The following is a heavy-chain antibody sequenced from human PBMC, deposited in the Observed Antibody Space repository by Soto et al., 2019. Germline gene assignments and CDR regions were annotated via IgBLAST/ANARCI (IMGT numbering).Heavy chain of an antibody. CDR1: GFTFSDHY. D-gene: IGHD6-25*01. J-gene: IGHJ4*02. CDR2: ISGGGDII. V-gene: IGHV3-11*01. Sequence: VQLVESGGGLVKPGGSLRLSCAASGFTFSDHYMTWIRQAPGMGPEWLSYISGGGDIISYADSVKGRFIISRDNAKRSLYLQMNSLTVEDTAVYYCSRDPRLADYWGQGTLVTVSS. CDR3: SRDPRLADY.